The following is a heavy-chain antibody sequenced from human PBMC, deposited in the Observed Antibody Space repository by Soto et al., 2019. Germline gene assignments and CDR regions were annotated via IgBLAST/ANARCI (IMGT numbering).Heavy chain of an antibody. Sequence: SGPTLVNPTQTLTLTCTFSGFSLSTSGVGVGWIRQPPGKALEWLALIYWNDDKRYSPSLKSRLTITKDTSKNQVVLTMTNMDPVDTATYYCAHKKRWAGTHLCDAFEIWGQGTMVTVSS. CDR3: AHKKRWAGTHLCDAFEI. D-gene: IGHD6-19*01. CDR1: GFSLSTSGVG. V-gene: IGHV2-5*01. J-gene: IGHJ3*02. CDR2: IYWNDDK.